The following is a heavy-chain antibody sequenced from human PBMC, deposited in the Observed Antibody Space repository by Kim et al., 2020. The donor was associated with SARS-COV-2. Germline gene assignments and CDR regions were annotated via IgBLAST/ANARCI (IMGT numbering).Heavy chain of an antibody. J-gene: IGHJ4*02. D-gene: IGHD4-17*01. CDR3: ARGRYDHGRYFDY. V-gene: IGHV4-34*01. Sequence: YNPSLKSRVTISVDTSKNQFSLKLSSVTAADTAVYYCARGRYDHGRYFDYWGQGTLVTVSS.